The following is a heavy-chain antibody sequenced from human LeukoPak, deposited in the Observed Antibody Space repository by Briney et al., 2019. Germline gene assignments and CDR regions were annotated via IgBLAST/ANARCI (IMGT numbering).Heavy chain of an antibody. J-gene: IGHJ2*01. Sequence: SETLSLTCTVSGGSISTYYWNWIRQPPGKGLEWIGYIYHSGSTNYNPSLQSRVTISVDTSKNQFSLNLNSVTAADTAVYYCARVRGLSSGFDLWGRGTLVTVSS. D-gene: IGHD3-10*01. CDR1: GGSISTYY. V-gene: IGHV4-59*01. CDR2: IYHSGST. CDR3: ARVRGLSSGFDL.